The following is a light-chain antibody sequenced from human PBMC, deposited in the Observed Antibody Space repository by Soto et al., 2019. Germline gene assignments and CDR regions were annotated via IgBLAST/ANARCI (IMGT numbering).Light chain of an antibody. J-gene: IGKJ4*01. CDR3: QQRSIWPLT. CDR2: DAS. CDR1: QSVSGY. Sequence: EIVLTQSPATLSLSPGERATLSCRASQSVSGYLAWYQQKPGQTPRLLIYDASNRATGIPARFSGSGSGTDFTLAISSLEPEDCAVYYCQQRSIWPLTFGGGTKVEIK. V-gene: IGKV3-11*01.